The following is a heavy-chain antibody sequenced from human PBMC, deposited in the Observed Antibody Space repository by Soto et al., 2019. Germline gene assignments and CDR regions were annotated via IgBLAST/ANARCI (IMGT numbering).Heavy chain of an antibody. CDR3: ARYDYDNNIYSIDY. D-gene: IGHD3-22*01. CDR2: IHYNGNT. CDR1: GNAISRYY. J-gene: IGHJ4*02. V-gene: IGHV4-59*01. Sequence: PSETLSRTFTFSGNAISRYYCSWIRQPPEKGLKWIGNIHYNGNTKYSPSLKSRVTMSVDTSKNHFSLKLISVTTADTAVYFCARYDYDNNIYSIDYWGQG.